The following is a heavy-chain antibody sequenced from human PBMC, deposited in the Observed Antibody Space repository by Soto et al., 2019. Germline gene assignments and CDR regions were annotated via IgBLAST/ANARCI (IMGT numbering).Heavy chain of an antibody. CDR1: GGSISSGGYY. CDR3: ARARLYYAILTDNYPDY. D-gene: IGHD3-9*01. Sequence: SETLSLTCTVSGGSISSGGYYWSWIRQHPGKGLEWIGYIYYSGSTYYNPSLKSRVTISVDTSKNQFSLKLSSVTAADTAVYYCARARLYYAILTDNYPDYWGQGPLVTVSS. V-gene: IGHV4-31*03. CDR2: IYYSGST. J-gene: IGHJ4*02.